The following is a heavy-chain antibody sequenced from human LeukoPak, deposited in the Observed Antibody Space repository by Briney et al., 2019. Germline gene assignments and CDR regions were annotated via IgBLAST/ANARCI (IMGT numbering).Heavy chain of an antibody. CDR3: WAYCGGDCDY. CDR2: IRSKAHTYAT. Sequence: GGSLRLSCATSGFNFSGSSILWVRQASGKGLEWVGRIRSKAHTYATTYGASVQGRFTISRDDSMNTAYLQMNSLKTEDTAVYYCWAYCGGDCDYWGQGTLVTVSS. V-gene: IGHV3-73*01. CDR1: GFNFSGSS. D-gene: IGHD2-21*02. J-gene: IGHJ4*02.